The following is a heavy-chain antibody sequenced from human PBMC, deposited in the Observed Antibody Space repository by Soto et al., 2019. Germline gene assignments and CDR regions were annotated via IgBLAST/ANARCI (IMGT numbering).Heavy chain of an antibody. D-gene: IGHD1-1*01. J-gene: IGHJ2*01. V-gene: IGHV1-69*12. CDR1: GGTFSNYP. Sequence: QVQLVQSGAEVKKPGSSVKVSCKASGGTFSNYPISWVRQAPGQGLEWMGGIIPIFGTVNYAQKFQGRVTITADESTSKAYLELSSGRTEDTAVYYWARGKHGCLQWWYFDLWGRGTLVTVSS. CDR2: IIPIFGTV. CDR3: ARGKHGCLQWWYFDL.